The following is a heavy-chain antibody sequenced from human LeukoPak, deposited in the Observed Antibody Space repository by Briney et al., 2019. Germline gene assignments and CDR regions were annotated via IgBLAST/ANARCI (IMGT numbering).Heavy chain of an antibody. CDR1: GITLSNYG. V-gene: IGHV3-23*01. CDR2: MSGSGGGT. J-gene: IGHJ4*02. CDR3: AKRGVVIRVFLVGFHKEASYFDS. Sequence: GGSLRLSCRVSGITLSNYGMSWVRQAPGKGLEWVAGMSGSGGGTIYVDSVKGRFTVSRNNAKSTLFLQINSLRAEDTAVYFCAKRGVVIRVFLVGFHKEASYFDSWGQGALVTVSS. D-gene: IGHD3-10*01.